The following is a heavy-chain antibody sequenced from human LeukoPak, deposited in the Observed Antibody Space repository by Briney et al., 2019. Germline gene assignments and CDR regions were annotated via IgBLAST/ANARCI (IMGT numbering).Heavy chain of an antibody. Sequence: GGSLRLSCAASGFTLSGYWMRWIRQASGKGLVWVSRINSDGRSTSYADSVKGRFTISRDNAKNTLYMQMNSLRAEDTAVYYCAREGNRAPDYWGQGTLVTVSS. CDR2: INSDGRST. CDR3: AREGNRAPDY. J-gene: IGHJ4*02. CDR1: GFTLSGYW. V-gene: IGHV3-74*01.